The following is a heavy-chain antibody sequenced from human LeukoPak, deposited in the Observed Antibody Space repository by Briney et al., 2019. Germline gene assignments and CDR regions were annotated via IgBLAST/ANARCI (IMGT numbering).Heavy chain of an antibody. CDR3: ARATGGYSYGSWFDP. Sequence: SETLSLTCTVSGGSISSGGYYWSWIRQHPGKGLEWIGYIYYSGSTYYNPSFKSRVTISVDTSKNQFSLKLSSVTAADTAVYYCARATGGYSYGSWFDPWGQGTLVTVSS. J-gene: IGHJ5*02. CDR1: GGSISSGGYY. D-gene: IGHD5-18*01. V-gene: IGHV4-31*03. CDR2: IYYSGST.